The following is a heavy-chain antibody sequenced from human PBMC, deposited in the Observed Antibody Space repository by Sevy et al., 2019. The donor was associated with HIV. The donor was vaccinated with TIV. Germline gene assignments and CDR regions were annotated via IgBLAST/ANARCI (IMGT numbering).Heavy chain of an antibody. CDR2: ISGSGGRGDKT. CDR1: GFTFSNYA. CDR3: ARKYDSSGYFDY. Sequence: GGSLRLSCAASGFTFSNYAMNWVRQAPGKGLEWVSGISGSGGRGDKTNYADSVKGRCTISRDDSKNSLYLQLNSLRAEDTAIYYCARKYDSSGYFDYWGQGTLVTVSS. D-gene: IGHD3-22*01. J-gene: IGHJ4*02. V-gene: IGHV3-23*01.